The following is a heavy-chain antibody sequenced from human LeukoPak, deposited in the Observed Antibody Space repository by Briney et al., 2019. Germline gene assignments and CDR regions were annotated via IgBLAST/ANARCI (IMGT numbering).Heavy chain of an antibody. CDR1: GFTVSSNY. J-gene: IGHJ4*02. Sequence: PGGSLRLSCAASGFTVSSNYMSWVRQAPGKGLEWVSVIYSGGGTYYADSVKGRFTISRDNSKNTLYLQRNSLRAEETAVYYCPRGLDVRYFDYWGQETLVTVSS. CDR3: PRGLDVRYFDY. V-gene: IGHV3-53*01. D-gene: IGHD2-8*01. CDR2: IYSGGGT.